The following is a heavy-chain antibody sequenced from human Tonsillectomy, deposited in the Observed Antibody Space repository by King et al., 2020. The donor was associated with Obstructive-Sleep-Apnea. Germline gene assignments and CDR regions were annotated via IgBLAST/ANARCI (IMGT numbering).Heavy chain of an antibody. CDR2: ICTGGDT. CDR1: GFTFSSYD. J-gene: IGHJ4*02. Sequence: VQLVQSGGGLVQPGGSLRLSCAASGFTFSSYDIHWVRPATGKGLELVSAICTGGDTYYPGSVKGRFTISRENAKNSLYLQMNSLRAGDTAVYYCARDRGGTLDYWGQGTLVTVSS. D-gene: IGHD1-14*01. V-gene: IGHV3-13*04. CDR3: ARDRGGTLDY.